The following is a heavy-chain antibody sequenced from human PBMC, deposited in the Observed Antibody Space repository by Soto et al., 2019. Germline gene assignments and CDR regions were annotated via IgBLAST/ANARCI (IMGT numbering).Heavy chain of an antibody. CDR2: MNPNSANT. D-gene: IGHD1-1*01. CDR3: ARMATYGTLNWFDP. CDR1: GYAFGDYD. Sequence: QVQLVQSGAEVQRPGASVKVSCRASGYAFGDYDISWVRQAPGQGLERMGWMNPNSANTGYAQKFQGRVLMTRAMSISTAYMELSRLSPEGTAIYYFARMATYGTLNWFDPWGQGALVTVSS. J-gene: IGHJ5*02. V-gene: IGHV1-8*01.